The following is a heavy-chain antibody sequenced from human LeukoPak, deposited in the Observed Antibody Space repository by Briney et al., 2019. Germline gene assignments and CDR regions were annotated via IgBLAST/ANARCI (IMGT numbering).Heavy chain of an antibody. CDR2: ISYSGTT. D-gene: IGHD1-14*01. Sequence: SETLSLTCTVSGASISDFVYHWGWIRQPPGKGLEWIGSISYSGTTNYNPSLQSQVTISIDTSTNQFSLKLSSVTAADTAVYFCARDITDGRAFDIWGQGTMVTVSS. V-gene: IGHV4-39*07. CDR3: ARDITDGRAFDI. J-gene: IGHJ3*02. CDR1: GASISDFVYH.